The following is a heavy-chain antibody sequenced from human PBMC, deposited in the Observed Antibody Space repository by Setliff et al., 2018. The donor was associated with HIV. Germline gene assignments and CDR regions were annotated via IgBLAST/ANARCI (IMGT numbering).Heavy chain of an antibody. CDR1: GYTFTGYY. J-gene: IGHJ4*02. CDR3: ARDYHLWGLGGYDKSVTQPVVGYYFDY. Sequence: ASVKVSCKASGYTFTGYYMHWVRQAPGQGLEWMGWINPNSGGTNYAQKFQGRVTMTRDTSISTAYMELSRLRSDDTAVYYCARDYHLWGLGGYDKSVTQPVVGYYFDYWGQGTLVTVSS. CDR2: INPNSGGT. D-gene: IGHD3-16*01. V-gene: IGHV1-2*02.